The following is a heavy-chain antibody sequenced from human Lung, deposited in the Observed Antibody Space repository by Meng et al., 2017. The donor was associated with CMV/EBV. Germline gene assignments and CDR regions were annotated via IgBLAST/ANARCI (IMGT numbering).Heavy chain of an antibody. CDR3: AREIAAAGPYYYYYALDV. J-gene: IGHJ6*02. CDR1: GYTFTSYN. D-gene: IGHD6-13*01. CDR2: MNPNSGNT. V-gene: IGHV1-8*01. Sequence: SVKVSXKASGYTFTSYNINWVRQATGQGLEWMGWMNPNSGNTGSAQRFQGRVTLTRNTSISTAYMELSSLRSEDTAVYYCAREIAAAGPYYYYYALDVWGQGTTVTVSS.